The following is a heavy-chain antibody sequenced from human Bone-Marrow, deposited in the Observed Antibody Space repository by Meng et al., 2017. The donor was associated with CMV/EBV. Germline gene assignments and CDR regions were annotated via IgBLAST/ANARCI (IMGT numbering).Heavy chain of an antibody. J-gene: IGHJ3*02. Sequence: SETLSLTCTVSGGSISSYYWSWIRQPPGKGLEWIGYIYYSGSTYYNPSLKSRVTISVDTSKNQFSLKLSSVTAADTAVYYCARDPGITGTSPIDAFDIWGQGTMVTVSS. V-gene: IGHV4-59*06. CDR3: ARDPGITGTSPIDAFDI. CDR2: IYYSGST. D-gene: IGHD1-20*01. CDR1: GGSISSYY.